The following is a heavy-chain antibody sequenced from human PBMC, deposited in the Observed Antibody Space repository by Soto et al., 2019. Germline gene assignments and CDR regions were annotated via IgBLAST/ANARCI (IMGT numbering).Heavy chain of an antibody. CDR2: ISPYNDNT. V-gene: IGHV1-18*04. J-gene: IGHJ6*02. D-gene: IGHD2-2*01. CDR1: GYIFTSYG. Sequence: QVQLVQSGAEVKKPGASVKVSCKASGYIFTSYGIIWVRQAPGQGLEWMGRISPYNDNTNYVQRLQGRVTMTTDTSPGTAYMELRSLRSDDTAVYYCARESQPLEYQLPGSYGMDVWGQGTTVTVSS. CDR3: ARESQPLEYQLPGSYGMDV.